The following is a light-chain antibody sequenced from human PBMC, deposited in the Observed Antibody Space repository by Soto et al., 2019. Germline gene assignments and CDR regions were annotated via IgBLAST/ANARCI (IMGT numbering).Light chain of an antibody. CDR1: SSDVGGYNY. CDR2: GVS. Sequence: QSVLTQPASMSGSLGQSITISCSGTSSDVGGYNYVSWYQHHPGKAPKVVLYGVSNRPSGVSNRFSGSKSGNTATLTISGLQAEDEADYYCLSYTRSSIYVFGTGTKVTVL. CDR3: LSYTRSSIYV. J-gene: IGLJ1*01. V-gene: IGLV2-14*03.